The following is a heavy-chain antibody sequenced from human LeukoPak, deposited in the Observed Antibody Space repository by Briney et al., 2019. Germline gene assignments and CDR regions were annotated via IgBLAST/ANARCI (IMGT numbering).Heavy chain of an antibody. J-gene: IGHJ4*02. CDR2: ISSNGGST. D-gene: IGHD6-13*01. V-gene: IGHV3-64D*09. CDR3: VKGESAAWSRENFDY. CDR1: GFTFSSYA. Sequence: GGSLRLSCSASGFTFSSYAMHWVRQAPGKGLEYVSAISSNGGSTYYADSVKGRFTISRDNSKNTLCLQMSSLRAEDTAVYYCVKGESAAWSRENFDYWGQGTLVTVSS.